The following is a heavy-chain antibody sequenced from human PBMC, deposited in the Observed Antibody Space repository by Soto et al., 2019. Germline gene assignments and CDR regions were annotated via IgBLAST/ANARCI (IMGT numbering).Heavy chain of an antibody. D-gene: IGHD6-6*01. V-gene: IGHV3-23*01. Sequence: GGSLRLSCAASGFTFSSYAMSWVRQAPGKGLEWVSTISSSGSSTYYADSVKGRFPISRDNSKNTLYLQMNSLRAEDTAVYYCAKWIAARPDYYYYMDVWGKGTTVTVSS. CDR2: ISSSGSST. CDR1: GFTFSSYA. J-gene: IGHJ6*03. CDR3: AKWIAARPDYYYYMDV.